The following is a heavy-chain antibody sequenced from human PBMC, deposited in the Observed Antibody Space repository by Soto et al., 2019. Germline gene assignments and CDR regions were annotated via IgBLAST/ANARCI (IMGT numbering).Heavy chain of an antibody. CDR3: ARRDSGYRDC. V-gene: IGHV3-30-3*01. J-gene: IGHJ4*02. CDR1: GFTFSSYA. Sequence: QVQLVESGGGVVQPGRSLRLSCAASGFTFSSYAMHWVRQAPGKGLEWVAVISYDGSNKYYADSVKGRFTISRDNSKNTLYLQMNSLRAEDTAVYYCARRDSGYRDCWGQGTLVTVSS. CDR2: ISYDGSNK. D-gene: IGHD5-18*01.